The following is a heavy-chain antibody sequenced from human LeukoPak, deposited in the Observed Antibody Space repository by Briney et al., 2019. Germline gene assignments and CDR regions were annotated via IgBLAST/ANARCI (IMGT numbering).Heavy chain of an antibody. D-gene: IGHD6-13*01. CDR2: INHSGST. CDR1: GGSFSGYY. Sequence: SETLSLTCAVYGGSFSGYYWSWIRQPPGKGLEWIGEINHSGSTNYNPSLKSRVTISVDTSKNQFSLKLSSVTAADTAVYYCSGAAAGRAYWGQGTLVTVSS. V-gene: IGHV4-34*01. CDR3: SGAAAGRAY. J-gene: IGHJ4*02.